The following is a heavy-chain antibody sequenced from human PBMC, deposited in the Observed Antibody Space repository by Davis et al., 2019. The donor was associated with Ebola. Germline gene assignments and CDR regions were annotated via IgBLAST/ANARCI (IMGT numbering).Heavy chain of an antibody. V-gene: IGHV1-18*01. CDR1: GYTFTSYG. J-gene: IGHJ4*02. Sequence: AASVKVSCKTFGYTFTSYGITWVRQAPGQGLEWMGWISAYNGNTNYAQKLQGRVTMTTDTSTSTAYMELRSLRSDDTAVYYCARGRRGTGAYFDYWGQGTLVTVSS. D-gene: IGHD1-14*01. CDR3: ARGRRGTGAYFDY. CDR2: ISAYNGNT.